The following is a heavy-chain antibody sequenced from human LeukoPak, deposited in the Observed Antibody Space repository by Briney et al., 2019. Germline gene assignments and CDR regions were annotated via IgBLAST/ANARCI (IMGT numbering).Heavy chain of an antibody. CDR3: ARDPINIATAANGFDY. CDR1: GFTFDDYA. V-gene: IGHV3-9*01. CDR2: ITWNSDNI. D-gene: IGHD6-13*01. Sequence: GGSLRLSCAASGFTFDDYAMHWVRQAPGKGLEWVSGITWNSDNIEYADSVKGRFTISRDNAKNSLYLQMNSLRVEDTALYYCARDPINIATAANGFDYWGQGTLVTVSS. J-gene: IGHJ4*02.